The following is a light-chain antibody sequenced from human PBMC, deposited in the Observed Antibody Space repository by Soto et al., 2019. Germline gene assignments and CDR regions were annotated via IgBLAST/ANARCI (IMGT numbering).Light chain of an antibody. J-gene: IGKJ1*01. CDR2: GVS. V-gene: IGKV3-15*01. CDR1: QSVVGD. CDR3: QQNYNSPRT. Sequence: MTQSPATLSVSPGDRATLTCRASQSVVGDLAWYQQKPGKAPWLLIYGVSSRATGIPSRFSGSGSGTEFTLTISSLQSEDFAIYYCQQNYNSPRTFGQGTKVDIK.